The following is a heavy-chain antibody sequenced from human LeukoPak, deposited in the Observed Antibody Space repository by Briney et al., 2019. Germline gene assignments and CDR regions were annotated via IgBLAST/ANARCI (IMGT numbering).Heavy chain of an antibody. J-gene: IGHJ4*02. CDR1: GFNFDAYA. CDR3: AKDKAGTIVWYGRWAIGLFDY. Sequence: GGSLRLSCAASGFNFDAYAMHWVRQAPGKGLQWISLISADGGSTYYADSVKGRFTISRDNSRNSLYLKMNSLTTEDTAFYYCAKDKAGTIVWYGRWAIGLFDYWGQGTLLTVSS. CDR2: ISADGGST. V-gene: IGHV3-43*02. D-gene: IGHD6-13*01.